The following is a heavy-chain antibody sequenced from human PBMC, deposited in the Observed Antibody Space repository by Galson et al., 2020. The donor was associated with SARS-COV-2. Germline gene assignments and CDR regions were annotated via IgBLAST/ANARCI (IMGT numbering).Heavy chain of an antibody. Sequence: GESLKISCAASGFTVSSNYMSWVHQAPGKGLEWVSVIYSGGSTYYADSVKGRFTISRDNSKNTLYLQMNSLRAEDTAVYYCARDPSGSYSFDYWGQGTLVTVSS. J-gene: IGHJ4*02. V-gene: IGHV3-66*02. CDR2: IYSGGST. CDR1: GFTVSSNY. D-gene: IGHD1-26*01. CDR3: ARDPSGSYSFDY.